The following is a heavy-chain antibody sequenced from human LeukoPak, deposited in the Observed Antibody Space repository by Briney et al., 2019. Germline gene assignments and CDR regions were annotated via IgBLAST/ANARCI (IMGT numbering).Heavy chain of an antibody. J-gene: IGHJ5*02. CDR1: GGSISSSSYY. CDR2: IYYSGST. CDR3: AREGYDFWSGYGANWFDP. D-gene: IGHD3-3*01. Sequence: SETLSLTCTVSGGSISSSSYYWGWIRQPPGKGLEWIGSIYYSGSTYYNPSLKSRVTISVDTSKNQFSLKLSSVTAADTAAYYCAREGYDFWSGYGANWFDPWGQGTLVTVSS. V-gene: IGHV4-39*07.